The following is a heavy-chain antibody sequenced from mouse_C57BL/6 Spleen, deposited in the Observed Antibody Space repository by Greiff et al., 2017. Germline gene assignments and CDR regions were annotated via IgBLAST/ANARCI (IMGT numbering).Heavy chain of an antibody. D-gene: IGHD4-1*01. Sequence: VHVKQSGPELVKPGASVKMSCKASGYTFTDYNMHWVKQSHGKSLEWIGYINPNNGGTSYNQKFKGKATLTVNKSSSTAYMELRSLTSEDSAVYYCARGGDWAPFDYWGQGTTLTVSS. J-gene: IGHJ2*01. CDR1: GYTFTDYN. CDR2: INPNNGGT. CDR3: ARGGDWAPFDY. V-gene: IGHV1-22*01.